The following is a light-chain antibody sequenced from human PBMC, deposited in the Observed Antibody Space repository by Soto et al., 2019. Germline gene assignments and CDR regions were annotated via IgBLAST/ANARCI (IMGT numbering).Light chain of an antibody. CDR2: DAS. J-gene: IGKJ1*01. Sequence: DIQMTQSPSTLSETILDRVTITCRASQSINTWLAWYQQKPGKAPKLLIYDASSLENGVPSRFSGSGSGTEFTPTISSLQPDDFATYYCQQYNNYSGTFGQGTKV. CDR1: QSINTW. CDR3: QQYNNYSGT. V-gene: IGKV1-5*01.